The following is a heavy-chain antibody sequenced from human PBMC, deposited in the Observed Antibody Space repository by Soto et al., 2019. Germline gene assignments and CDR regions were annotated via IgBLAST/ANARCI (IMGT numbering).Heavy chain of an antibody. D-gene: IGHD5-12*01. CDR3: ARGGEGLQVDLFDY. CDR1: VGSISRGYYY. V-gene: IGHV4-30-4*01. J-gene: IGHJ4*02. CDR2: IHYRGST. Sequence: QVQLQESGPGLVKPSQTLSLTCTVSVGSISRGYYYWSWIRQPPGTGLEWIGYIHYRGSTYYNPSLNRRVTIAVDTSKNQFSLKLSSVTAADTAVYYCARGGEGLQVDLFDYWGQGTLVTFAS.